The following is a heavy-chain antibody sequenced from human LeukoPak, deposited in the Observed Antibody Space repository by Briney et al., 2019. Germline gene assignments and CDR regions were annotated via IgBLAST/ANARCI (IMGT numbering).Heavy chain of an antibody. CDR2: IYHSGST. Sequence: SETLSLTCTVSGCSISSGYYWGWIRQPPGKGMEWIGSIYHSGSTYYNPSLKSRVTISVDTSKNQFSLKLSSVTAADTAVYYCARQGEAYCGGDCYPTDIWGQGTMVTVSS. J-gene: IGHJ3*02. D-gene: IGHD2-21*02. V-gene: IGHV4-38-2*02. CDR1: GCSISSGYY. CDR3: ARQGEAYCGGDCYPTDI.